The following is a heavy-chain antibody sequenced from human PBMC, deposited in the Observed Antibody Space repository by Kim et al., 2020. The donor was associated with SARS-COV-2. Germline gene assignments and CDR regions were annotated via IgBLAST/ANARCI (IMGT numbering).Heavy chain of an antibody. Sequence: SVKVSCKASGGTFSSYAISWVRQAPGQGLEWMGGIIPIFGTANYAQKFQGRVTITADEPTSTAYMELSSLRSEDTAVYYCARGSGYCSGGSCYLDAFDIWGQGTMVTVSS. CDR1: GGTFSSYA. J-gene: IGHJ3*02. D-gene: IGHD2-15*01. CDR2: IIPIFGTA. V-gene: IGHV1-69*13. CDR3: ARGSGYCSGGSCYLDAFDI.